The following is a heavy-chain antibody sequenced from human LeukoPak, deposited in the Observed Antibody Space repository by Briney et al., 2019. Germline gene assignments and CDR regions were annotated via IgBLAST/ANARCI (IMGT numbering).Heavy chain of an antibody. D-gene: IGHD3-10*01. V-gene: IGHV3-7*03. CDR3: AREKGRGVISPYFDY. Sequence: PGGSLRLSCAASGFTFSSYWMSWVRQAPGKGLEWVANIKQDGSEKYYVDSVKGRFTISRDNSKNTLSLQMNSLRAEDTAVYYCAREKGRGVISPYFDYWGQGTLVTVSS. CDR2: IKQDGSEK. J-gene: IGHJ4*02. CDR1: GFTFSSYW.